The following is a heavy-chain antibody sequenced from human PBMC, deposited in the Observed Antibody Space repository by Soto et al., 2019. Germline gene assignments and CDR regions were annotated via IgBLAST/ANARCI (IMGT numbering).Heavy chain of an antibody. V-gene: IGHV1-69*01. D-gene: IGHD3-10*01. J-gene: IGHJ6*02. CDR2: IIPIFGTA. CDR3: ARVDGSGSYSYYYYGMDV. CDR1: GGTFSSYA. Sequence: QVQLVQSGAEVKKPGSSVKVSCKASGGTFSSYAISWVRQAPEQGLEWMGGIIPIFGTANYAQKFQGRVTITADESTSTAYMELSSLRSEDTAVYYCARVDGSGSYSYYYYGMDVWGQGTTVTVSS.